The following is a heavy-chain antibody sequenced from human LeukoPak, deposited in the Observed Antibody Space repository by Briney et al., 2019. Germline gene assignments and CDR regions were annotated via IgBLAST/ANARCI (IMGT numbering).Heavy chain of an antibody. CDR2: ISAYNGNT. V-gene: IGHV1-18*01. CDR1: GYTFTSYG. CDR3: ARDPRQRSSRPNWFDP. Sequence: ASVKVSCKASGYTFTSYGISWVRQAPGQGPEWMGWISAYNGNTNYAQKLQGRVTMTTDTSTSTAYMELRSLRSDDTAVYYCARDPRQRSSRPNWFDPWGQGTLVTVSS. D-gene: IGHD6-13*01. J-gene: IGHJ5*02.